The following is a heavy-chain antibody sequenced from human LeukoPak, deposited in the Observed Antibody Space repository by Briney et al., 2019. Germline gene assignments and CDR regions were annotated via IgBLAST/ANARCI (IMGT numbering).Heavy chain of an antibody. J-gene: IGHJ4*02. D-gene: IGHD3-10*01. CDR3: ASSVRLWFGELAFDY. V-gene: IGHV3-53*01. CDR2: IYSGGST. Sequence: GGSLRLSCAASGFTFSNAWMSWVRQAPGKGLEWVSVIYSGGSTYYADSVKGRFTISRDNSKNTLYLQMNSLRAEDTAVYYCASSVRLWFGELAFDYWGQGTLVTVSS. CDR1: GFTFSNAW.